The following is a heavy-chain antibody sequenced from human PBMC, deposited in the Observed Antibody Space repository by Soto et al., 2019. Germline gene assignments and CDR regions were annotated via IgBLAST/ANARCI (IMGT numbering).Heavy chain of an antibody. J-gene: IGHJ6*03. D-gene: IGHD3-10*01. V-gene: IGHV4-34*01. CDR1: GGSFSGYY. CDR2: IIHSGSA. CDR3: ARGVWGSGTPPNYNYMDV. Sequence: SETLSLTCAVYGGSFSGYYWSWIRQAPGKGLEWIGEIIHSGSAHYNSSLKSRVTISLDTSKNQFSLKLTSVTAADTAVYFCARGVWGSGTPPNYNYMDVWGKGTTVTVSS.